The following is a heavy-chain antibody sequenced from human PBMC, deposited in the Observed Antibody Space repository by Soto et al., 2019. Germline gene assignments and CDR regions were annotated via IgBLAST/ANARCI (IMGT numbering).Heavy chain of an antibody. D-gene: IGHD2-2*01. Sequence: ASVKVACKASGYTFTGYYIHWVREAPGQGLEWMGWINPQTGGTSYAQKFQGRVTLSRDTSINTAYLELSRLRFDDAAVYFCASERYQVIPEGMDVWGPWTTVTVSS. V-gene: IGHV1-2*02. J-gene: IGHJ6*02. CDR3: ASERYQVIPEGMDV. CDR2: INPQTGGT. CDR1: GYTFTGYY.